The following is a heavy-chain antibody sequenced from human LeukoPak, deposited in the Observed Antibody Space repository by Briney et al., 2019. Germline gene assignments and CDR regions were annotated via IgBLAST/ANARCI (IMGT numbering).Heavy chain of an antibody. V-gene: IGHV4-30-2*01. Sequence: SQTLSLTCTVSGGSISSGDFYWSWIRQPPGQGLEWIGYIFHSGSTYYNPSLRGRVTISMDTSKNQISLKLTSVTAADTAVYYCAREKALIDHYDFTGYDWEYWGQGSLVIVSS. D-gene: IGHD3-22*01. CDR2: IFHSGST. CDR3: AREKALIDHYDFTGYDWEY. CDR1: GGSISSGDFY. J-gene: IGHJ4*02.